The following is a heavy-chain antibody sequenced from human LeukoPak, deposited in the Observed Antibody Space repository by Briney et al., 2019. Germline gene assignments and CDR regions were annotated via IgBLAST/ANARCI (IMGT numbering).Heavy chain of an antibody. Sequence: GGSLRLSCAASGFTFSSYGMHWVRQAPGKGLEWVAVIWYDGSNKYYADSVEGRFTISRDNSKNTLYLQMNSLRAEDTAVYYCARDQVRYCSGGSCYFSLDYWGQGTLVTVSS. CDR2: IWYDGSNK. D-gene: IGHD2-15*01. CDR1: GFTFSSYG. CDR3: ARDQVRYCSGGSCYFSLDY. V-gene: IGHV3-33*01. J-gene: IGHJ4*02.